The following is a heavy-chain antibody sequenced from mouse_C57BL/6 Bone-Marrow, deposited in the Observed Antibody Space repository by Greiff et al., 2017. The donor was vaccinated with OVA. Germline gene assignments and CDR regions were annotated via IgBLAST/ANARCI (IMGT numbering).Heavy chain of an antibody. V-gene: IGHV2-2*01. J-gene: IGHJ3*01. CDR2: IWSGGST. Sequence: VQLQQSGPGLVQPSQSLSITCTVSGFSLTSYGVHWVRQSPGKGLEWLGVIWSGGSTDYNAAFISRLGISKDNSKSQMFFKMNSLQADDAAIYYCARKNPLAYWGQGTLVTVSA. CDR1: GFSLTSYG. CDR3: ARKNPLAY.